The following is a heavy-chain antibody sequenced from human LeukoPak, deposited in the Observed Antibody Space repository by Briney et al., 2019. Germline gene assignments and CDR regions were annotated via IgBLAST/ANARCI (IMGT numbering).Heavy chain of an antibody. CDR1: GFTFSSYA. Sequence: PGGSLRLSCAASGFTFSSYAMSWVRQAPGKGLEWVSAISGSGGSTYYADPVKGRFTISRDNSKNTLYLQMNSLRAEDTAVYYCAKAKVAGAPLYYYMDVWGKGTTVTVSS. D-gene: IGHD7-27*01. CDR2: ISGSGGST. J-gene: IGHJ6*03. V-gene: IGHV3-23*01. CDR3: AKAKVAGAPLYYYMDV.